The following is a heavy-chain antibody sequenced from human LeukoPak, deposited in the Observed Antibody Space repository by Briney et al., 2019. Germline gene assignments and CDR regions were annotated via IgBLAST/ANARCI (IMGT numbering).Heavy chain of an antibody. J-gene: IGHJ5*02. V-gene: IGHV3-11*01. CDR1: GFTINYNY. CDR3: AREMVRGVISP. Sequence: GGSLRLSCAASGFTINYNYMSWIRQAPGKGLEWVSYISSSGSTIYYADSVKGRFTISRDNAKNSLYLQMNSLRAEDTAVYYCAREMVRGVISPWGQGTLVTVSS. CDR2: ISSSGSTI. D-gene: IGHD3-10*01.